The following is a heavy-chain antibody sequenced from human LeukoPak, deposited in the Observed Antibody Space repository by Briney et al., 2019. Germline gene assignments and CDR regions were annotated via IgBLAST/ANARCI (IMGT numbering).Heavy chain of an antibody. Sequence: SETLSLTCAVSGYSISSGYYWGWIRQPPGKGLEWIGSIYHSGSTYYNPSLKSRVTISVDTSKNQFSLKLSSVTAADTAVYYCARAGPTYYYDSSGYPVDYWGQGTLVTVSS. CDR3: ARAGPTYYYDSSGYPVDY. D-gene: IGHD3-22*01. V-gene: IGHV4-38-2*01. J-gene: IGHJ4*02. CDR2: IYHSGST. CDR1: GYSISSGYY.